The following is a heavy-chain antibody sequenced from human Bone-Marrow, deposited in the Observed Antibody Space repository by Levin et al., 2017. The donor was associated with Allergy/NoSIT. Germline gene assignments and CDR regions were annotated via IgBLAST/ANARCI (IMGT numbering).Heavy chain of an antibody. D-gene: IGHD2-2*01. CDR2: ISGGGGST. V-gene: IGHV3-23*01. CDR1: GFSFSSYA. Sequence: GGSLRLSCAASGFSFSSYAMSWVRQAPGKGLEWVSAISGGGGSTYYADAVKGRFTISRDNSKNTLYLPMNSLRVEDTALYYCAKAHIVVIPAAIRSFDYWGQGTLVTVSS. J-gene: IGHJ4*02. CDR3: AKAHIVVIPAAIRSFDY.